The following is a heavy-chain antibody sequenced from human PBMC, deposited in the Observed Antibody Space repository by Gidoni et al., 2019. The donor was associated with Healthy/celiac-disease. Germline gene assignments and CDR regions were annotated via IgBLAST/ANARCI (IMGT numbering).Heavy chain of an antibody. D-gene: IGHD6-19*01. CDR2: SSGSGGST. V-gene: IGHV3-23*01. Sequence: EVQLLESGGGLVQPGGSLRLSCAASGFTFSSYAMSWVRQAPGKGLEWVSASSGSGGSTYYSDSVKCQYTISRDTSKDTLYLQMNSLRAEDTAVYYCAKDLASSSGWNSPGDYMDVWGKGTTVTVSS. J-gene: IGHJ6*03. CDR3: AKDLASSSGWNSPGDYMDV. CDR1: GFTFSSYA.